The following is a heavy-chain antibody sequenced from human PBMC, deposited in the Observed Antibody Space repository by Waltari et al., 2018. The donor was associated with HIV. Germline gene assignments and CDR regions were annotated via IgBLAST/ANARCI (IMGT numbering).Heavy chain of an antibody. CDR1: GGSISSGSYY. CDR3: ARYYCSGGSCSDY. CDR2: IYTSGST. D-gene: IGHD2-15*01. J-gene: IGHJ4*02. V-gene: IGHV4-61*02. Sequence: QVQLQESGPGLVKPSQTLSLTCTVSGGSISSGSYYWSWIRQPAGKGLEWIGRIYTSGSTNYNPSRKSRVTISVDTSKNQFSLKLSSVTAADTAVYYCARYYCSGGSCSDYWGQGTLVTVSS.